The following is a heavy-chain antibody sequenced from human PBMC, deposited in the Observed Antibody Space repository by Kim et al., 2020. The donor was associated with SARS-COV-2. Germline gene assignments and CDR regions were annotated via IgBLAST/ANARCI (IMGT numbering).Heavy chain of an antibody. CDR2: INAGNGNT. Sequence: ASVKVSCKASGYTFTSYAMHWVRQAPGQRLEWMGWINAGNGNTKYSQKFQGRVTITRDTSASTAYMELSSLRSEDTAVYYCARPPRGDGYNYFDYWGQGTLATVSS. CDR3: ARPPRGDGYNYFDY. D-gene: IGHD5-12*01. J-gene: IGHJ4*02. V-gene: IGHV1-3*01. CDR1: GYTFTSYA.